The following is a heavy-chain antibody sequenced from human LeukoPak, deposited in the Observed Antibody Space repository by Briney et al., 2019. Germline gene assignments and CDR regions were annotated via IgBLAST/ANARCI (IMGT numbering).Heavy chain of an antibody. Sequence: GGSLRLSCTASGFTFSSYTMSWVRQAPGKGLKWVSTITTGGPNTYYADSVKGRYTVSRDDSKNTLYLQMNSLRAEDTAVYYCAKDGGLWVSAHWGDSWGRGTLVTVSS. V-gene: IGHV3-23*01. CDR2: ITTGGPNT. CDR1: GFTFSSYT. CDR3: AKDGGLWVSAHWGDS. J-gene: IGHJ4*02. D-gene: IGHD7-27*01.